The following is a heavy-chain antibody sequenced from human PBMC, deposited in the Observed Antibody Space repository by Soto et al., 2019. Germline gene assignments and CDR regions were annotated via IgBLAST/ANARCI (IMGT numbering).Heavy chain of an antibody. Sequence: GGSLKLSCAHTRFAFPSYTLNWVRQAPVKGLEWISSISSGSSYIYYAGSVKGRFTISRDNAKNSLFLQMNSLRADDTAVYYCARDILSGGAYPDSWGQGP. CDR1: RFAFPSYT. D-gene: IGHD3-10*01. V-gene: IGHV3-21*01. CDR3: ARDILSGGAYPDS. CDR2: ISSGSSYI. J-gene: IGHJ5*01.